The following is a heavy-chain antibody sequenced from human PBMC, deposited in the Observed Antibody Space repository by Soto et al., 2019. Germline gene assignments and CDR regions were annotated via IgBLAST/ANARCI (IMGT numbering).Heavy chain of an antibody. D-gene: IGHD2-2*01. J-gene: IGHJ3*02. CDR1: GYTFTSYY. Sequence: ASVKVSCKASGYTFTSYYMHWVRQAPGQGLEWMGIINPSGGSTSYAQKFQGRVTMTRDTSTSTVYMELSSLRSEDTAVCYCARLGDIVVVPAARPAFDIWGQGTMVTVSS. CDR3: ARLGDIVVVPAARPAFDI. CDR2: INPSGGST. V-gene: IGHV1-46*03.